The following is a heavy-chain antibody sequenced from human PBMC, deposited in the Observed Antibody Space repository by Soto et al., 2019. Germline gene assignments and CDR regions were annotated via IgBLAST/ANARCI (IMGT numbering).Heavy chain of an antibody. D-gene: IGHD5-12*01. CDR1: GGSISNSSYY. CDR3: TRLQRRWLSSDS. Sequence: SETLSLTCTVSGGSISNSSYYWGWIRQPPGKGLEWIGHIYYTGTSYSNPSLKGRVTLSVDTSKNQFSLKLNSMTAADTAVFYCTRLQRRWLSSDSWGQGTLVTVS. J-gene: IGHJ4*02. V-gene: IGHV4-39*01. CDR2: IYYTGTS.